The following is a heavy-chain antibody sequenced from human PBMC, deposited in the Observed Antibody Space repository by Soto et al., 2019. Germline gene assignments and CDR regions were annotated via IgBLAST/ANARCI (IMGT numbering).Heavy chain of an antibody. Sequence: PGGSLRLSCAASGFTFSSYGMHWVRQAPGKGLERVAVIWYDGSNKYYADSVKGRFTISRDNSKNTLYLQMNSLRAEDTAVYYCARGNVGPYYYYGMDVWGQGTTVTVSS. J-gene: IGHJ6*02. CDR1: GFTFSSYG. CDR2: IWYDGSNK. D-gene: IGHD1-26*01. CDR3: ARGNVGPYYYYGMDV. V-gene: IGHV3-33*01.